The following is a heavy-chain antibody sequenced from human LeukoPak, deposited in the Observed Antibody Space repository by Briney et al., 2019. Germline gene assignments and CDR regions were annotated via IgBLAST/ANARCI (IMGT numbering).Heavy chain of an antibody. CDR1: GFTFSDYY. J-gene: IGHJ3*02. Sequence: GGSLRLSCAASGFTFSDYYMSWIRQAPGKGLEWVSYISSSGSTIYYADSVKGRFTISRDNAKNSLYLQMNSLRAEDTAVYYCARDRITSRVAFDIWGQGTMVTVSS. CDR2: ISSSGSTI. V-gene: IGHV3-11*04. CDR3: ARDRITSRVAFDI.